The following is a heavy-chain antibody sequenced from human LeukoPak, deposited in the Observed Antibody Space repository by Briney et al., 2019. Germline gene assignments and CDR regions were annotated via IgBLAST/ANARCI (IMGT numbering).Heavy chain of an antibody. CDR3: AKEAHFWSGYYPYGMDV. CDR1: GFTFSSYG. V-gene: IGHV3-30*18. J-gene: IGHJ6*02. CDR2: ISYDGSNK. Sequence: GGSLRLSCAASGFTFSSYGMHWVRQAPGKGLEWVAVISYDGSNKYYAGSVKGRFTISRDNSKNTLYLQMNSLRAEDTAVYYCAKEAHFWSGYYPYGMDVWGQGTTVTVSS. D-gene: IGHD3-3*02.